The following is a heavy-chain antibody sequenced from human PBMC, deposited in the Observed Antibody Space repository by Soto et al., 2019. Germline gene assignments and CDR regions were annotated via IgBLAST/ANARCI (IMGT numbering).Heavy chain of an antibody. CDR2: INHSGST. J-gene: IGHJ4*02. Sequence: PSETLSLTCAVYGGSFSGYYWSWIRQPPGKGLEWIGEINHSGSTNYNPSLKSRVTISVDTSKNQFSLKLSSVTAADTAVYYCASLYGDYVPYWGQGILVTVSS. CDR1: GGSFSGYY. V-gene: IGHV4-34*01. CDR3: ASLYGDYVPY. D-gene: IGHD4-17*01.